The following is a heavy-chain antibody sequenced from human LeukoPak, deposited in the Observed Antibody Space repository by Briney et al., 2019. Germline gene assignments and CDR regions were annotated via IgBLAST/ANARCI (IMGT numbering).Heavy chain of an antibody. J-gene: IGHJ6*03. CDR3: ARVHWNYVYMDV. D-gene: IGHD1-7*01. Sequence: PGGSLRLSCAASGFTFSTYSMNWVRQAPGKGLEWVSSISSSSTYIYYADSVKGRFTISRDNAKNSLFLQMNSLRAEDTAVYYCARVHWNYVYMDVWGKGTTVTVSS. CDR1: GFTFSTYS. V-gene: IGHV3-21*01. CDR2: ISSSSTYI.